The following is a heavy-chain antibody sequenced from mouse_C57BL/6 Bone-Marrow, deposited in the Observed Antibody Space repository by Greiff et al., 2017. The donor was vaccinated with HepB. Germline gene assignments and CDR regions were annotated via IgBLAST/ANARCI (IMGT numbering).Heavy chain of an antibody. V-gene: IGHV5-4*01. CDR3: ARDRCTVVATRYAMDY. D-gene: IGHD1-1*01. Sequence: DVKLVESGGGLVKPGGSLKLSCAASGFTFSSYAMSWVRQTPEKRLEWVAPISDGGSYTYYPDNVKGRFTISRDNAKNNLYLQMSHLKSEDTAMYYCARDRCTVVATRYAMDYWGQGTSVTVSS. CDR2: ISDGGSYT. CDR1: GFTFSSYA. J-gene: IGHJ4*01.